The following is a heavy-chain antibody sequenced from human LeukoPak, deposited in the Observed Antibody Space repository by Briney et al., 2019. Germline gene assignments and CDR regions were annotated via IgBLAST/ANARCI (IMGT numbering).Heavy chain of an antibody. V-gene: IGHV1-2*02. Sequence: ASVKVSCKASGYTFTGYYIHWVRQAPGQGLEWMGWINPNSGGPNYAQKFQGRVTMTRDTSISTAYMELSGLRSEDTAVYYCARGPYGGNSADWYFDLWGRGTLVTVSS. CDR2: INPNSGGP. D-gene: IGHD4-23*01. CDR1: GYTFTGYY. CDR3: ARGPYGGNSADWYFDL. J-gene: IGHJ2*01.